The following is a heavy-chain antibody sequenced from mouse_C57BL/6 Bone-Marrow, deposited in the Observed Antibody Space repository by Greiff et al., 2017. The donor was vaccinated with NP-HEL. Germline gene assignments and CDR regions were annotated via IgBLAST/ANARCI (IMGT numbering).Heavy chain of an antibody. CDR1: GFTFSSYA. CDR3: ARDDPAY. V-gene: IGHV5-4*01. J-gene: IGHJ3*01. Sequence: EVKLVESGGGLVKPGGSLKLSCAASGFTFSSYAMSWVRQTPEKRLEWVATISDGGSYTYYPDNVKGRFTISRDNAKNNLYLQMSHLKSEDTAMYYCARDDPAYWGQGTLVTVSA. CDR2: ISDGGSYT.